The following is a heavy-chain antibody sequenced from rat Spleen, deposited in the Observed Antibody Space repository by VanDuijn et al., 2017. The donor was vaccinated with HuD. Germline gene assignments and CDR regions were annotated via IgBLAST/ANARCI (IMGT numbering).Heavy chain of an antibody. Sequence: EVQLVESDGGLVQPGRSLKLSCAASGFTFSDYYMAWVRQAPKKGLEWVAAIVDDGSNTFYRDSVKGRFTISRDNVKNILYLQMDSLRSEDTATYYCSTPTPGIPFTYWGQGTLVTVSS. CDR2: IVDDGSNT. D-gene: IGHD1-4*01. CDR1: GFTFSDYY. CDR3: STPTPGIPFTY. V-gene: IGHV5S10*01. J-gene: IGHJ3*01.